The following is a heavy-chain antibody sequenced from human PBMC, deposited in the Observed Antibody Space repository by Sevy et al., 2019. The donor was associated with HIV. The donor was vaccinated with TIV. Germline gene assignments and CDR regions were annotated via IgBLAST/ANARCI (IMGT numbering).Heavy chain of an antibody. CDR2: ISYAGSAT. CDR1: GFTFNTHA. J-gene: IGHJ4*02. CDR3: TRDSGYDPNYVXGHX. Sequence: GGSLRLSCAASGFTFNTHAMHWVRQAPGKGLEWVAVISYAGSATYYTDSVKGRFTISRDNSKNKLYLEMTSLRVEDTAVYYCTRDSGYDPNYVXGHXWXQGTPVTVSS. V-gene: IGHV3-30*04. D-gene: IGHD4-4*01.